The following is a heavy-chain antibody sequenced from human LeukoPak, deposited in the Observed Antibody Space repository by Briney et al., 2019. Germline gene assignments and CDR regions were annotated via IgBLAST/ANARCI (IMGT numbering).Heavy chain of an antibody. CDR3: ARDGTMGLQGPYCYYYYMDV. J-gene: IGHJ6*03. D-gene: IGHD5-24*01. Sequence: PGGSLRLSCAASGFTFSSYAMHWVRQAPGKGLEWVAVISYDGSNKYYADSVKGRFTISRDNSKNTLYLQMNSLRAEDTAVYYCARDGTMGLQGPYCYYYYMDVWGKGTTVTVSS. V-gene: IGHV3-30-3*01. CDR1: GFTFSSYA. CDR2: ISYDGSNK.